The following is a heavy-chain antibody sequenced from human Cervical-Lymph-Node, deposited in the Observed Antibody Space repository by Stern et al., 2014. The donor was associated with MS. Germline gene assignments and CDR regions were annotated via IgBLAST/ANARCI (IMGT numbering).Heavy chain of an antibody. D-gene: IGHD4-17*01. J-gene: IGHJ4*02. Sequence: QVQLQESGPGLVKPSQTLSLTCTVSGGSISSGDNYWSWIRQPPGKGPEWIGDIHYSGGTYFNPSLKSRATISPDTSQKQFSLKLNSMTAADTAVYYCARVPDYGDAFFDYWGQGILVTVSS. CDR3: ARVPDYGDAFFDY. V-gene: IGHV4-30-4*01. CDR1: GGSISSGDNY. CDR2: IHYSGGT.